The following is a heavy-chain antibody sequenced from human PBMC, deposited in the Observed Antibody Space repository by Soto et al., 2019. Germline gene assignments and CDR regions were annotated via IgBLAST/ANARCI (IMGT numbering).Heavy chain of an antibody. CDR1: GFTFSSYG. V-gene: IGHV3-30*18. Sequence: ESGGGVVQPGKSLRLSCAASGFTFSSYGMHWVRQAPGKGLEWVALISYDGNNKYYGDSVKSRFTIFRDNSKNTLFLQMNSLRAEDTAVYFCAKDIEEVVYYYGMDVWGHGTTVTVSS. CDR3: AKDIEEVVYYYGMDV. D-gene: IGHD1-26*01. J-gene: IGHJ6*02. CDR2: ISYDGNNK.